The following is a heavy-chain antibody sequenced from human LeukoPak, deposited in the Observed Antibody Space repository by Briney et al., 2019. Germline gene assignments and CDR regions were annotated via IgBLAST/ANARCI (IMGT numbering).Heavy chain of an antibody. CDR2: INPNSGGT. V-gene: IGHV1-2*02. CDR1: GYTFTGYY. J-gene: IGHJ4*02. Sequence: ASVKVSXKASGYTFTGYYMHWVRQAPGQGLEWMGWINPNSGGTNYAQKFQGRVTMTRDTSISTAYMELSRLRSDDTAVYYCARARIAEAGYFDYWGQGTLVTVSS. CDR3: ARARIAEAGYFDY. D-gene: IGHD6-19*01.